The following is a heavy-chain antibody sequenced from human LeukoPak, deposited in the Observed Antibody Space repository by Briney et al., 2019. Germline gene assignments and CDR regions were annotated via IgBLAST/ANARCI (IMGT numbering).Heavy chain of an antibody. V-gene: IGHV4-39*07. D-gene: IGHD5-18*01. CDR3: ARTRGYSYGSSWFDP. CDR2: IYYSGST. Sequence: PSETLSLTCTVSGGSISSSSYYWGWIRQPPGTGLEWIGSIYYSGSTYYNPSLKSRVTISVDTSKNQFSLKLSSVTAADTAVYYCARTRGYSYGSSWFDPWGQGTLVTVSS. J-gene: IGHJ5*02. CDR1: GGSISSSSYY.